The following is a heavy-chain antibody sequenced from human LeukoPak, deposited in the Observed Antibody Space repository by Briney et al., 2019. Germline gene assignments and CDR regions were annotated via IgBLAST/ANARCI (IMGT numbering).Heavy chain of an antibody. V-gene: IGHV3-7*01. J-gene: IGHJ4*02. CDR2: IKQDGSEK. D-gene: IGHD1-26*01. CDR1: GFTFSSYW. CDR3: ARVQWELRGVGSYFEY. Sequence: PGGSLRLSCVVSGFTFSSYWMSWVRQAPGKGLEWEANIKQDGSEKYYVDSVKGRFTMSRDNAKNSLYLQMNSLRAEDTAVYYCARVQWELRGVGSYFEYWGQGALVTVSS.